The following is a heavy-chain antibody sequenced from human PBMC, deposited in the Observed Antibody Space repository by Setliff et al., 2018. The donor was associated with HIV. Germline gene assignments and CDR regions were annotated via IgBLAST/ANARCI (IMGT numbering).Heavy chain of an antibody. CDR3: SNWNTTGDADS. CDR2: VSDSGTT. CDR1: GGSFSDYH. Sequence: PSETLSLTCGVSGGSFSDYHWTWIRQSPGKGLEWIGEVSDSGTTNYNPSLKSRVTISADTSKNQFSLKLSSVTAADTAVYYCSNWNTTGDADSWGQGTLVTVSS. V-gene: IGHV4-34*01. D-gene: IGHD1-1*01. J-gene: IGHJ4*02.